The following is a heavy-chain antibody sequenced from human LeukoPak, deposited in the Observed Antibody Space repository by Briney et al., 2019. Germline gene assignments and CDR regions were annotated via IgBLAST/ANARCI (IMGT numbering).Heavy chain of an antibody. CDR3: ARGTQKYCSSTSCRGAYYYYYMDV. CDR2: INHSGST. D-gene: IGHD2-2*01. Sequence: SETLSLNCAVYGVSFSGYYWSWIRQPPGKGLEWIGEINHSGSTNYNPSLKSRVTISVDTSKNQFSLKMSSVTAADTAVYYCARGTQKYCSSTSCRGAYYYYYMDVWGKGTTVTVSS. V-gene: IGHV4-34*01. J-gene: IGHJ6*03. CDR1: GVSFSGYY.